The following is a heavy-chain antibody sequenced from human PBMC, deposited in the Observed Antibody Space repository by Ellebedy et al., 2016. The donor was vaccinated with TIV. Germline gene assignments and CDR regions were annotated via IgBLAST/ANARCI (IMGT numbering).Heavy chain of an antibody. CDR3: ARKYYYDSSGYHSATDY. V-gene: IGHV3-21*01. J-gene: IGHJ4*02. D-gene: IGHD3-22*01. Sequence: GESLKISXAASGFTFSSYSMNWVRQAPGKGLEWVSSISSSSSYIYYADSVKGRFTISRDNAKNSLYLQMNSLRAEDTAVYYCARKYYYDSSGYHSATDYWGQGTLVTVSS. CDR2: ISSSSSYI. CDR1: GFTFSSYS.